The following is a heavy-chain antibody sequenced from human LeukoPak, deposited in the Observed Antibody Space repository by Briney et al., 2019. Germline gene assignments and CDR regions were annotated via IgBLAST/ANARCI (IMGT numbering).Heavy chain of an antibody. Sequence: GSLRLSCAASGFTFSDYYMSWIRQAPGKGLEWISYISSSASTIYYADSVKGRFTISRDNAKNSLYLQMNSLRAEDTAVYYCARDARFLTGFSYYFDSWGPGTLVTVSS. CDR2: ISSSASTI. D-gene: IGHD3-9*01. CDR3: ARDARFLTGFSYYFDS. J-gene: IGHJ4*02. V-gene: IGHV3-11*01. CDR1: GFTFSDYY.